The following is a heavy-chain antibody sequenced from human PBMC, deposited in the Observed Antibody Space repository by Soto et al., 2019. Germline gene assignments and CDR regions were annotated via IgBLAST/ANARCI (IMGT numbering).Heavy chain of an antibody. D-gene: IGHD6-13*01. Sequence: SETLSLTCTVSGGSVSSDSYYWSWIRQPPGKGLEWIGYIYYSGSTKYNPSLKSRVTISVDTSKNQFSLKLTSVTAADTSVYYCVRVIKRWYNWFDSWGXGSLVTVSS. CDR3: VRVIKRWYNWFDS. J-gene: IGHJ5*01. V-gene: IGHV4-61*01. CDR2: IYYSGST. CDR1: GGSVSSDSYY.